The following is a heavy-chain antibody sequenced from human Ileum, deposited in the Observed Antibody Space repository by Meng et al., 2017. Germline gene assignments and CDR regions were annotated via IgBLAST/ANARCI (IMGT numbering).Heavy chain of an antibody. J-gene: IGHJ4*02. D-gene: IGHD3-22*01. CDR2: IYYSGST. V-gene: IGHV4-30-4*01. Sequence: QVQLQESGPGLVKPSQTLSLTCTVSGGSISSGDYYWSWIRQPPGKGLEWIGYIYYSGSTYYNPSPKSRLTISVDTSKNQFSLKLSSVTAADTAVYYCARDRDSSGYYPYWGQGTLVTVSS. CDR1: GGSISSGDYY. CDR3: ARDRDSSGYYPY.